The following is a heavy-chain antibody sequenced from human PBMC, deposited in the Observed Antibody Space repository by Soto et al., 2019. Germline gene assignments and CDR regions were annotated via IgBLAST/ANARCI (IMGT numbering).Heavy chain of an antibody. CDR1: GFTFNTYD. Sequence: EVQLVESGGGLVKPGGSLRLSCAASGFTFNTYDMNWVRQAPGKGLEWVSSITTSSAYIYYADSLKGRITISRDTAKNSRFLQMNSLRAEVTAVYYCVRSGTARLLRHSWFDTWGQGTLVTVSS. CDR2: ITTSSAYI. CDR3: VRSGTARLLRHSWFDT. D-gene: IGHD2-21*01. J-gene: IGHJ5*02. V-gene: IGHV3-21*01.